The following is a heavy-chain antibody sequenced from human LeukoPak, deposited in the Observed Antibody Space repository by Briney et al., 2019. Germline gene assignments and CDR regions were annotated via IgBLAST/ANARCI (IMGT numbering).Heavy chain of an antibody. J-gene: IGHJ4*02. CDR3: DSNKYDSDGYHWSVDY. CDR1: RFTFSDYS. V-gene: IGHV3-30-3*01. Sequence: PGRSLRLSCAASRFTFSDYSMYWVRQAPGKGLGWVAVISYDVSNKYYADSVKGRFTISRGNSKNTLYLQMNSLRAEDTAVYYYDSNKYDSDGYHWSVDYWGQGTLVTVSS. D-gene: IGHD3-22*01. CDR2: ISYDVSNK.